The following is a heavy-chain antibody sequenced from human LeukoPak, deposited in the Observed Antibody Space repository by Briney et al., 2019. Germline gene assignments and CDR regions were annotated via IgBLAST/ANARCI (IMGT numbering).Heavy chain of an antibody. CDR3: ATLLSAGGDI. J-gene: IGHJ3*02. D-gene: IGHD2/OR15-2a*01. CDR2: ISSSSSYI. CDR1: GFTFSSYA. Sequence: GGSLRLSCAASGFTFSSYAMSWVRQAPGKGLEWVSSISSSSSYIYYADSVKGRFTISRDNAKNSLYLQMNSLRAEDTAVYYCATLLSAGGDIWGQGTMVTVSS. V-gene: IGHV3-21*01.